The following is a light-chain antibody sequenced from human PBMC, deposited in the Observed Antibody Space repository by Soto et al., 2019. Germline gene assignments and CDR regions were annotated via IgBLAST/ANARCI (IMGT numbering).Light chain of an antibody. Sequence: ENTLRESPGTLYLGRGERATLSCMSSQSISSTYLTWYHQRPGQAPRLLIYDASRRATGIPDRFSGGGSGTDFSLTISRVEPDDLAVYYCHHYDSARWTFGLGTRLDIK. J-gene: IGKJ1*01. CDR3: HHYDSARWT. CDR1: QSISSTY. CDR2: DAS. V-gene: IGKV3-20*01.